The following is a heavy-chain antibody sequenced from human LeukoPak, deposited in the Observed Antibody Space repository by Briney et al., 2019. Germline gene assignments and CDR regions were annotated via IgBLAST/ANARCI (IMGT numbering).Heavy chain of an antibody. CDR3: VYTAMADFDY. V-gene: IGHV3-30*03. CDR2: ISYDGSNK. CDR1: GFTFSSYG. D-gene: IGHD5-18*01. Sequence: PGGSLRLSCAASGFTFSSYGVHWVRQAPGKGLEWGAVISYDGSNKYYADSVKGRFTISRDNSKNTLYLQMNSLRAEDTAVYYCVYTAMADFDYWGQGTLVTVSS. J-gene: IGHJ4*02.